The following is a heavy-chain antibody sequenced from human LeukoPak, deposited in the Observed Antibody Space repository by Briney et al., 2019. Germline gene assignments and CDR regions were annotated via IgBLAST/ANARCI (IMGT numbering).Heavy chain of an antibody. D-gene: IGHD2-15*01. CDR2: LYPNGTT. Sequence: PSETLSLTCIVSGASVNYYYCSWVRQPAGKRLEWIGRLYPNGTTSYTPSLRSRLTMSADGSKNHFSLSLRSVTAADTAVYYCAREAGDIVTVPGVRDYFYYYMDARGRGTTVTVSS. CDR1: GASVNYYY. CDR3: AREAGDIVTVPGVRDYFYYYMDA. J-gene: IGHJ6*03. V-gene: IGHV4-4*07.